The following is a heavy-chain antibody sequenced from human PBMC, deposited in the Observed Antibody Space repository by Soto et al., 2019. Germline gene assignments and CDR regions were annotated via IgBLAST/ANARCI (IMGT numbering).Heavy chain of an antibody. CDR1: GGSFSGYY. Sequence: SETLSLTCAVYGGSFSGYYWSWIRQPPGKGLEWIGEINHSGSTNYNPSLKSRVTISVDTSKNQFSLKLSSVTAADTAVYYCARGGRKYYDFWSGISGYFDYWGQGSLVTVSS. CDR2: INHSGST. CDR3: ARGGRKYYDFWSGISGYFDY. D-gene: IGHD3-3*01. J-gene: IGHJ4*02. V-gene: IGHV4-34*01.